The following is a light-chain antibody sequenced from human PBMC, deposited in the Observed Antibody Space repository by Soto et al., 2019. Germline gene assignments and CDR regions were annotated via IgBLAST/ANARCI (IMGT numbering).Light chain of an antibody. V-gene: IGLV2-14*01. CDR1: SSDVGGYNY. CDR2: GVS. CDR3: SSYTSSSTPLV. Sequence: SVLTQPASVSGSPGQSITISCTGTSSDVGGYNYVSWYQQHPGKAPKLMIYGVSNRPSGVSNRFSGSKSGNTASLTISGLQAEDEADYYCSSYTSSSTPLVFGTGTKVTVL. J-gene: IGLJ1*01.